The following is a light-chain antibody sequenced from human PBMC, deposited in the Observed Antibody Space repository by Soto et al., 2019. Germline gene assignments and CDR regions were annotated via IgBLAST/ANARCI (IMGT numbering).Light chain of an antibody. CDR3: QHYNSYSEA. J-gene: IGKJ1*01. V-gene: IGKV1-5*01. CDR2: DAS. Sequence: DIQMTQSPSTVSASGGDRVTITCRASQSLNSLLAWYQQKPGRAPKLLIYDASTLESGVPSRFSGSGSGTEFTLTISSLQPDDFATYYCQHYNSYSEAFGQGTKVDIK. CDR1: QSLNSL.